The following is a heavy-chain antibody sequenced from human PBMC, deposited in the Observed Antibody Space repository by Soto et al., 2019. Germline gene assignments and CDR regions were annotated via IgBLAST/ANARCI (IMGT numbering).Heavy chain of an antibody. CDR3: ARVRLYCSGGSCSKPSALDAFGI. CDR2: IKQDGSEK. V-gene: IGHV3-7*01. D-gene: IGHD2-15*01. Sequence: GGSLRLSCAASGFTFSSYWMSWVRQAPGKGLEWVANIKQDGSEKYYVDSVKGRFTISRDNAKNSLYLQMNSLRAEDTAVYYCARVRLYCSGGSCSKPSALDAFGIWGQGTMVTVSS. J-gene: IGHJ3*02. CDR1: GFTFSSYW.